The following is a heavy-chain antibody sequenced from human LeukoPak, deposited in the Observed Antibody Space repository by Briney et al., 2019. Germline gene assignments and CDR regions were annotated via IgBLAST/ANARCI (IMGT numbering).Heavy chain of an antibody. CDR1: GFTFSSYG. Sequence: GESLRLSCAASGFTFSSYGMHWVRQAPGKGLEWVAVISYDGSNKYYADSVKGRFTISRDNSKNTLYLQMNSLSAEDTAVYNCAKQHGYSSGWFPSWGQGTLVTVSS. D-gene: IGHD6-19*01. V-gene: IGHV3-30*18. J-gene: IGHJ5*02. CDR3: AKQHGYSSGWFPS. CDR2: ISYDGSNK.